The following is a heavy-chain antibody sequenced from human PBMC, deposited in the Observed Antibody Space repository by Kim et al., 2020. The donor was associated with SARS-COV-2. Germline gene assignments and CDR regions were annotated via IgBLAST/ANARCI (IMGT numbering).Heavy chain of an antibody. D-gene: IGHD2-15*01. Sequence: ASVKVSCKASGYTFTSYGISWVRQAPGQGLEWMGWISAYNGNTNYAQKLQGRVTMTTDTSTSTAYMELRSLRSDDTAVYYCAREMVVAASGDAFDIWGQGTMVTVSS. V-gene: IGHV1-18*01. CDR1: GYTFTSYG. CDR2: ISAYNGNT. J-gene: IGHJ3*02. CDR3: AREMVVAASGDAFDI.